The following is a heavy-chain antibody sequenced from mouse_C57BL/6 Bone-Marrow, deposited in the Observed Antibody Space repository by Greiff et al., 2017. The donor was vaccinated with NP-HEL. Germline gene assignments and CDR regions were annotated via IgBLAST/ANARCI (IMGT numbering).Heavy chain of an antibody. CDR1: GYTFTSYW. V-gene: IGHV1-72*01. D-gene: IGHD1-1*01. Sequence: QVQLQQPGAELVKPGASVKLSCKASGYTFTSYWMHWVKQRPGRGLEWIGRIDPNSGGTKYNEKFKSKATLTVDNPASTAYMQLSSLTSEDSAVYYWAIDYNGRSYEAWFAYWGQGTLVTVSA. CDR2: IDPNSGGT. J-gene: IGHJ3*01. CDR3: AIDYNGRSYEAWFAY.